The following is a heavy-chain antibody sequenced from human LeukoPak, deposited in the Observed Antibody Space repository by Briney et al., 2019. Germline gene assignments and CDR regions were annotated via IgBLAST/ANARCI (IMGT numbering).Heavy chain of an antibody. V-gene: IGHV4-59*01. D-gene: IGHD1-26*01. CDR3: ARSLVGATFPAFDY. CDR1: GGSISSYY. CDR2: IYYSGST. Sequence: SETLSLTCTVSGGSISSYYWSWIRQPPGKGLEWIGYIYYSGSTNYNPSLKSRVTISVDTSKNQFSLKLSSVTAADTAVYYCARSLVGATFPAFDYWGQGTLVTVSS. J-gene: IGHJ4*02.